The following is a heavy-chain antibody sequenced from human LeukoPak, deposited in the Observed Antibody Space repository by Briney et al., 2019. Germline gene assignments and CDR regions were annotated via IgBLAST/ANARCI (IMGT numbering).Heavy chain of an antibody. J-gene: IGHJ4*02. CDR2: INPNSGGT. D-gene: IGHD1-26*01. CDR1: GYTFTGYY. CDR3: AILHEYLVGARWDLDY. V-gene: IGHV1-2*02. Sequence: GASVKVSCKASGYTFTGYYMHWVRQAPGQGLEWMGWINPNSGGTNYAQKFQGRVTMTRDTSISTAYMELSRLRSDDTAVYYCAILHEYLVGARWDLDYWGQGTLVTVSS.